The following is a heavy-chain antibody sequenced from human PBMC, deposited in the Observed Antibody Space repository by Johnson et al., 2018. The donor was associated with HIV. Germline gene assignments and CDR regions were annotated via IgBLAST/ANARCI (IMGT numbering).Heavy chain of an antibody. Sequence: QVQLVESGGGVVQPGRSLRLSCAASGFTFSSYGIHWVRQAPGKGLEWVALRWYDGSNKYYAASVKGRFTISRDNSKNTLYLQMNSLRAEDTAVYYCARDITAARPSAFDIWGQGTMVTVSS. D-gene: IGHD6-13*01. J-gene: IGHJ3*02. CDR2: RWYDGSNK. CDR1: GFTFSSYG. V-gene: IGHV3-33*08. CDR3: ARDITAARPSAFDI.